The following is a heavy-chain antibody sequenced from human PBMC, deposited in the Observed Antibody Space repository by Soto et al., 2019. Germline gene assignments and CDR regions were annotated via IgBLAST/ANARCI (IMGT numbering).Heavy chain of an antibody. CDR3: AHGTIVTNYCYVDL. V-gene: IGHV2-5*02. CDR1: GFSLSTSGVG. CDR2: IYWDDDK. Sequence: QITLKESGPTLVKPTQTLTLTCTFSGFSLSTSGVGVGWIRQPPAKALEWLALIYWDDDKRYIPSLKSRLTITKDTSKNQVVLTMTNMDPVDTATYYCAHGTIVTNYCYVDLGGRGTLVTVYS. J-gene: IGHJ2*01. D-gene: IGHD4-17*01.